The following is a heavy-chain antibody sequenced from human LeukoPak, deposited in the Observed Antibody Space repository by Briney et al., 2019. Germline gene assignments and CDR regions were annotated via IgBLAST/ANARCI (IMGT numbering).Heavy chain of an antibody. CDR3: ARVFDS. V-gene: IGHV4-39*07. Sequence: SETLSLTCTVSGGSVYTSDYYWGWVRQPPGKGPEWIGDIVYTGKTNYNPPLKSRVSISIDASKHQFSLKLTSVTAADTAVYYCARVFDSWGQGTLVTVSS. CDR2: IVYTGKT. CDR1: GGSVYTSDYY. J-gene: IGHJ4*02.